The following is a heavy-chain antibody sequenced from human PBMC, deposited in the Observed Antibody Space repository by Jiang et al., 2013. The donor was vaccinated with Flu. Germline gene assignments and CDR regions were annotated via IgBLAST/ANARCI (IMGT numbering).Heavy chain of an antibody. J-gene: IGHJ4*02. CDR1: GFSLSTSGMC. Sequence: KPTQTLTLTCTFSGFSLSTSGMCVSWIRQPPGKALEWLARIDWDDDKYYSTSLKTRLTISKDTSKNQVVLTMTNMDPVDTATYYCARNDDSSSSLDYWGQGTLVTVSS. V-gene: IGHV2-70*11. CDR3: ARNDDSSSSLDY. D-gene: IGHD6-6*01. CDR2: IDWDDDK.